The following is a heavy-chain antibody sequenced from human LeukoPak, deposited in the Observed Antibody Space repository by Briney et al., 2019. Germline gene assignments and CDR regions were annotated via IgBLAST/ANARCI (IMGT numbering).Heavy chain of an antibody. Sequence: HPGGSLRLSCAASGFTFSSYWMSWVRQAPGKGPEWIGEINHSGSTSYNPSLKSRVTISVDTSKDQFSLKVNSVTAADTAVYYCARHGLVAARHAFDIWGQGTMVTVSS. CDR2: INHSGST. J-gene: IGHJ3*02. CDR3: ARHGLVAARHAFDI. V-gene: IGHV4-34*01. CDR1: GFTFSSYW. D-gene: IGHD6-6*01.